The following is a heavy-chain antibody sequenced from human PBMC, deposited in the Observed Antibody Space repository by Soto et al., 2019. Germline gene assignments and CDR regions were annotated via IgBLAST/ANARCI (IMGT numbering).Heavy chain of an antibody. V-gene: IGHV4-4*07. CDR3: ARGSCTNGVCYTKWFDP. CDR1: GGSISSYY. CDR2: IYTSGST. Sequence: QVQLQESGPGLVKPSETLSLTCTVSGGSISSYYWSWIRQPAGKGLEWIGRIYTSGSTNYNPSLKSRVTMSVDTSKNQFSLKLSSVTAADTAVYYCARGSCTNGVCYTKWFDPWGQGTLVTVSS. J-gene: IGHJ5*02. D-gene: IGHD2-8*01.